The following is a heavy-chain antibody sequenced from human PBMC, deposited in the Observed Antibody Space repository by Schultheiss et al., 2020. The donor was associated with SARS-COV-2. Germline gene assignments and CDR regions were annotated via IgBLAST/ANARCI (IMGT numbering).Heavy chain of an antibody. J-gene: IGHJ6*02. Sequence: SETLSLTCGVYGGSFSGYYWGWIRQPPGKGLEWIGGIYYGGSTYYNPSLKSRVTISADTSKNQFSLQLNSVTPEDTAVYYCARDWSDFWSGYQAGMDVWGQGTTVTVSS. CDR3: ARDWSDFWSGYQAGMDV. CDR2: IYYGGST. V-gene: IGHV4-34*01. CDR1: GGSFSGYY. D-gene: IGHD3-3*01.